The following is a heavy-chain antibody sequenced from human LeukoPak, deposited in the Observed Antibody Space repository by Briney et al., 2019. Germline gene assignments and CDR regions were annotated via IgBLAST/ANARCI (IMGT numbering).Heavy chain of an antibody. J-gene: IGHJ3*02. Sequence: GASVTVSCTASGGGFTFTSHGISWVRQAPGQGLEWMGGIIPIYGSPTYAQKFQGRITITSDESTRTVYMDLSSLRPEDSAVHYCAGFFYDNSGDAFDIWGQGTMVTVSS. D-gene: IGHD3-22*01. CDR2: IIPIYGSP. CDR3: AGFFYDNSGDAFDI. CDR1: GGGFTFTSHG. V-gene: IGHV1-69*13.